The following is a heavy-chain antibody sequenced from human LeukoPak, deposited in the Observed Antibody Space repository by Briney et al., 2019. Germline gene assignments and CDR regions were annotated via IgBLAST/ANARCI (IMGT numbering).Heavy chain of an antibody. J-gene: IGHJ4*02. D-gene: IGHD3-10*01. CDR2: IYPGDSDT. CDR3: ARQSYYGSGSYYFNY. Sequence: GESLKISCKGSGYSFTSCWIGWVRQMPGKGLEWMGIIYPGDSDTRYSPSFQGQVTISADKSISTAYLQWSSLKASDTAMYYCARQSYYGSGSYYFNYWGQGTLVTVSS. V-gene: IGHV5-51*01. CDR1: GYSFTSCW.